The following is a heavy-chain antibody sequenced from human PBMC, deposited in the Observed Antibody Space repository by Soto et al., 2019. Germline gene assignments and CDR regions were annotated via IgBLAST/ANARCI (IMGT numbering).Heavy chain of an antibody. CDR3: ATDHREYSSSWYIWFDP. D-gene: IGHD6-13*01. Sequence: SVKASCKFSGYTLTELSMHCGRHAPEKVLEWMGGFDPEDGETIYAQKFQGRVTMTEDTSTDTAYMELSSLRSEDTAVYYCATDHREYSSSWYIWFDPWGQGTLVTVSS. CDR1: GYTLTELS. J-gene: IGHJ5*02. V-gene: IGHV1-24*01. CDR2: FDPEDGET.